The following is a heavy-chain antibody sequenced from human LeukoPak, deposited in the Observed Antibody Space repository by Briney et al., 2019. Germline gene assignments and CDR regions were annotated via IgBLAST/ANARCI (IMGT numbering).Heavy chain of an antibody. V-gene: IGHV4-4*07. D-gene: IGHD3-10*01. J-gene: IGHJ4*02. CDR2: IYPTGTT. CDR1: GGSINSYY. CDR3: GRQGYTASYYFVDY. Sequence: SETLSLTCTVPGGSINSYYWGWVRQPAGKGLEWIGRIYPTGTTNYSPSFESRLTMSLDTSKNQFSLKLRSVTAADTGVYYCGRQGYTASYYFVDYWSQGTLVTVSS.